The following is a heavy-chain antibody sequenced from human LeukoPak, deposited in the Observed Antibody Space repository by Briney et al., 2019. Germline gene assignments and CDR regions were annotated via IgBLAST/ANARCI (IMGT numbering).Heavy chain of an antibody. CDR3: ARDSNYYGSGVDY. CDR1: GFTFSSYA. Sequence: PGGSLRLSCAASGFTFSSYAMHWVRQAPGKGLEWVAVISYDGSNKYYADSVKGRFTISRDNSKNTLYLQMNSLRAEDTAVYYCARDSNYYGSGVDYWGQGTLVTVSS. CDR2: ISYDGSNK. J-gene: IGHJ4*02. V-gene: IGHV3-30-3*01. D-gene: IGHD3-10*01.